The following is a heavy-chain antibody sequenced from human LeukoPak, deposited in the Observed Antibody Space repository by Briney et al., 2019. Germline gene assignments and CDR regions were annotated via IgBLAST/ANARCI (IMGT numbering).Heavy chain of an antibody. D-gene: IGHD2-2*01. Sequence: GGSLRLFCAASGFTFSTYAMNWVRQAPGKGLEWVSTISGSGGSTYYADSVKGRFTISRDNSKDTLYLQMNSLRAEDTAAYYCARLKIWYWEMVPAAIDYWGQGTLVTVSS. V-gene: IGHV3-23*01. CDR3: ARLKIWYWEMVPAAIDY. J-gene: IGHJ4*02. CDR2: ISGSGGST. CDR1: GFTFSTYA.